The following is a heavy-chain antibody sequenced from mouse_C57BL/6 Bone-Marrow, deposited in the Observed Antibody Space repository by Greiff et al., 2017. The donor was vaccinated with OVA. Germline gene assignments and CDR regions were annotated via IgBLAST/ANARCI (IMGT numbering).Heavy chain of an antibody. CDR1: GYTFTSYG. CDR3: ATYYGSRYYAMDY. D-gene: IGHD1-1*01. V-gene: IGHV1-81*01. J-gene: IGHJ4*01. CDR2: IYPRSGNT. Sequence: VKLVESGAELARPGASVKLSCKASGYTFTSYGISWVKQRTGQGLEWIGEIYPRSGNTYYNEKFKGKATLTADKSSSTAYMELRRLTSEDSAVYFCATYYGSRYYAMDYWGQGTSVTVSS.